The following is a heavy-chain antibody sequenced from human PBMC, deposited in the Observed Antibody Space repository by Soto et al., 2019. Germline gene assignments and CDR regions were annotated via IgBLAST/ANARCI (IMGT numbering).Heavy chain of an antibody. Sequence: SVKVSCKASGGTFSSYAISWARQAPGQGLEWMGGIIPIFGTANYAQKFQGRVTITADESTSTAYMELSSLRSEDTAVYYCARDLRDVEYSSPPQYYYYYGMDVWGQGTTVTVSS. CDR1: GGTFSSYA. CDR3: ARDLRDVEYSSPPQYYYYYGMDV. J-gene: IGHJ6*02. V-gene: IGHV1-69*13. CDR2: IIPIFGTA. D-gene: IGHD6-6*01.